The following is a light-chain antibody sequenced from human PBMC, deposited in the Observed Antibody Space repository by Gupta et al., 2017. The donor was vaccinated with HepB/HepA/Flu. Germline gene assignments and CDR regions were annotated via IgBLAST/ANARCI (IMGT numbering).Light chain of an antibody. J-gene: IGKJ1*01. CDR3: QRDGTSMT. V-gene: IGKV3-20*01. Sequence: DIVLTHSPGTLSLSPGERATLSCRASQSVSSNYLAWYQQKPGQAPRLLIYGASSRATGIPDRFSGSGSGXDFTLTXSRRETEDFAVYYWQRDGTSMTFGXGTKVEIK. CDR2: GAS. CDR1: QSVSSNY.